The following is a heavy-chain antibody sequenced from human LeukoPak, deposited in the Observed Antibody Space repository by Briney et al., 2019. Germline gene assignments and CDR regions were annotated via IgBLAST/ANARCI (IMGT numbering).Heavy chain of an antibody. Sequence: GGSLRLSCAASGFTFSSYWMHWVRQVPGKGLVWVSRINIDGRGTSYADSVKGRFTISRDNAKKTLYLQMNSLRVEDTAVYHCVREPMGANSFDYWGQGTLVTVSS. V-gene: IGHV3-74*01. CDR3: VREPMGANSFDY. D-gene: IGHD1-26*01. CDR2: INIDGRGT. J-gene: IGHJ4*02. CDR1: GFTFSSYW.